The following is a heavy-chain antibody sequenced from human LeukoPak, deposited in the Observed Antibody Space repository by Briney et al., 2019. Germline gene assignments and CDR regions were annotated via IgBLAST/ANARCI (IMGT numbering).Heavy chain of an antibody. CDR3: ARGLLTVTTPYYFDY. V-gene: IGHV4-38-2*02. CDR1: GYSISRGYY. CDR2: IYHSGST. J-gene: IGHJ4*02. Sequence: SETLSLTCTVSGYSISRGYYWGWIRQPPGKGLEWIGSIYHSGSTYYNPSLKSRVTISVDTSKNQFSLKLSSVTAADTAVYYCARGLLTVTTPYYFDYWGQGTLVTVSS. D-gene: IGHD4-17*01.